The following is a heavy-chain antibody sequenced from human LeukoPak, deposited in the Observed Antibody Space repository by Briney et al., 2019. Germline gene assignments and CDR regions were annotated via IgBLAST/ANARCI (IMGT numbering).Heavy chain of an antibody. CDR1: GGSFSSSTYY. J-gene: IGHJ4*02. D-gene: IGHD5-18*01. CDR3: ASPRGFSYGYFDY. CDR2: IHYGGAT. Sequence: SETLSLTCTVSGGSFSSSTYYWGWIRQPPGKGLEWIGSIHYGGATYYNPSLKSRVTISVDASKNQFSLKLKSVTAADTAVYYCASPRGFSYGYFDYWGQGTLVTVSS. V-gene: IGHV4-39*01.